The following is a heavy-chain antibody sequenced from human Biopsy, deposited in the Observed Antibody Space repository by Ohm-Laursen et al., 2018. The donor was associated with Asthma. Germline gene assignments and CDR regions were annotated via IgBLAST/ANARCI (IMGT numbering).Heavy chain of an antibody. V-gene: IGHV3-7*01. CDR2: IKKDGSEK. CDR1: GFTFSSYW. CDR3: ARGGYCTSPTCPWGRYATDV. J-gene: IGHJ6*02. Sequence: SLRLSCAATGFTFSSYWMSWARQAPGKGLEWVANIKKDGSEKYYVDSVKGRFTISRDNAKNSLYLHMNSLRAKDTAVYYCARGGYCTSPTCPWGRYATDVWGQGTTVTVSS. D-gene: IGHD2-2*01.